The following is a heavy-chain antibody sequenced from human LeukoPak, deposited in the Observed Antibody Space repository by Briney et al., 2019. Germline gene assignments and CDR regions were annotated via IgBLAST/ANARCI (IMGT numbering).Heavy chain of an antibody. Sequence: PGGSLRLSCAASGFTFSSYSMNWVRQAPGKGLEWVSSISSSSSYIYYADSVKGRFTISRDNAKNSLYLQMNSLRAEDTAVYYCARDYDFWSGYPTAEYYFDYWGQGTLVTVSS. V-gene: IGHV3-21*01. J-gene: IGHJ4*02. CDR3: ARDYDFWSGYPTAEYYFDY. D-gene: IGHD3-3*01. CDR1: GFTFSSYS. CDR2: ISSSSSYI.